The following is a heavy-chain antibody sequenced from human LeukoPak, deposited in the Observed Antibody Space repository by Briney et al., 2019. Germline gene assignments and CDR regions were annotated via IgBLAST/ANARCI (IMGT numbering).Heavy chain of an antibody. V-gene: IGHV1-69*01. D-gene: IGHD2-2*01. CDR2: IIPIFGTA. Sequence: SVRVSCKASGGTFSSYAISWVRQAPGQGLEWMGGIIPIFGTANYAQKFQGRVTITADESTSTAYMELSSLRSEDTAVYYCAREWGGYCSSTSCYGMDVWGKGTTVTVSS. CDR1: GGTFSSYA. CDR3: AREWGGYCSSTSCYGMDV. J-gene: IGHJ6*04.